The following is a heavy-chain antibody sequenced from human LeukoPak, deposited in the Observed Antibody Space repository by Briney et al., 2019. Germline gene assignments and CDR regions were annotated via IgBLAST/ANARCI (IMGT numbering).Heavy chain of an antibody. CDR1: GFTFSSYG. CDR3: ARESITTAFDI. D-gene: IGHD3-10*01. J-gene: IGHJ3*02. V-gene: IGHV3-33*01. CDR2: IWYDGSNK. Sequence: GGSLLLSCAASGFTFSSYGMHWVRQAPGKGLGWVAVIWYDGSNKYYADSVKGRFTISRDNSKNPLYLQMNSLRAEDTAVYYCARESITTAFDIWGQGTMVTVSS.